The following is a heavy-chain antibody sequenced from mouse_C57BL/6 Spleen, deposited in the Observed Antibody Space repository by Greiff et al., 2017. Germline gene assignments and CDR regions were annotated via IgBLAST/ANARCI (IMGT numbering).Heavy chain of an antibody. CDR1: GYTFTDYE. Sequence: VQLQQSGAELVRPGASVTLSCKASGYTFTDYEMHWVKQTPVHGLEWIGAIDPETGGTAYNQTFTGKAILTADKSSSTAYMELRSLTSEDSAVYSCTRSEYLSNPFAYWGQGTLVTVSA. V-gene: IGHV1-15*01. J-gene: IGHJ3*01. CDR2: IDPETGGT. D-gene: IGHD2-5*01. CDR3: TRSEYLSNPFAY.